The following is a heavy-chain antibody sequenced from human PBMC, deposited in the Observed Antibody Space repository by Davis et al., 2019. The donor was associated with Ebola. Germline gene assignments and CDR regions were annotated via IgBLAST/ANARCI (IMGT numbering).Heavy chain of an antibody. CDR3: AKEASTWNPKDAFDM. J-gene: IGHJ3*02. V-gene: IGHV1-69*10. D-gene: IGHD1-1*01. CDR1: GGTFSNYA. Sequence: SVKVSCKASGGTFSNYAISWVRQAPGQGLEWMGGIIPFLGRVSHAQELQGRVTITADESTSTAYMGLSSLRSEDTAVYYCAKEASTWNPKDAFDMWGPGTMVTVSS. CDR2: IIPFLGRV.